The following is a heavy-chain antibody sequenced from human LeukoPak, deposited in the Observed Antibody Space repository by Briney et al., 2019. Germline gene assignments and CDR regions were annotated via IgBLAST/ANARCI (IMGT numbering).Heavy chain of an antibody. CDR2: INHNAEMI. D-gene: IGHD3-9*01. J-gene: IGHJ4*02. V-gene: IGHV3-48*02. CDR1: GFPFSSYV. Sequence: GGSLRLSCEASGFPFSSYVMSWVRQTPGKGLEWIAYINHNAEMIFYPDFVKGRFTISRDNAKNSLYLQMNALRDEDTAIYYCARDHDWAFDLWGQGTLVTVSS. CDR3: ARDHDWAFDL.